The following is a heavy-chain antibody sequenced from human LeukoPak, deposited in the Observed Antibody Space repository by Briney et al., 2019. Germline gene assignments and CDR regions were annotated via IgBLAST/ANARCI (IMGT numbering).Heavy chain of an antibody. D-gene: IGHD2-15*01. J-gene: IGHJ4*02. CDR1: GGSISSKSYY. CDR2: IYTSGST. V-gene: IGHV4-61*02. CDR3: VRDSPPAYCSSGSCYFDS. Sequence: SQTLSLTCTVSGGSISSKSYYWSWIRQPAGKGLEWIERIYTSGSTDYNPSLKSRVTISRDTSKNEFSLILSSLTAADTAVYYCVRDSPPAYCSSGSCYFDSWGQGTLVTVSS.